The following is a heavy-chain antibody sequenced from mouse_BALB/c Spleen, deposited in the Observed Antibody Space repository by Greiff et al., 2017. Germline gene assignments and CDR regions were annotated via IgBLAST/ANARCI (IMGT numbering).Heavy chain of an antibody. CDR2: INPGSGGT. CDR1: GYAFTNYL. Sequence: VQLQESGAGLVRPGTSVKVSCKASGYAFTNYLIEWVKQRPGQGLEWIGMINPGSGGTNYTEKVKGKATLTADKSSTTDYVQLSSLTSEDSAVYVCARWYYNLYYFDYWGQGTTLTVSS. D-gene: IGHD1-3*01. J-gene: IGHJ2*01. CDR3: ARWYYNLYYFDY. V-gene: IGHV1-54*01.